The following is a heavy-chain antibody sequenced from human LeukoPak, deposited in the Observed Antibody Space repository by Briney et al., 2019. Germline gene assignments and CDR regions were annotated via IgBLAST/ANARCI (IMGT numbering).Heavy chain of an antibody. CDR2: ISWNSGSI. V-gene: IGHV3-9*01. J-gene: IGHJ6*02. D-gene: IGHD3-16*01. Sequence: GRSLRLSCAASGFTFDDYAMHWVRQAPGKGLEWVSGISWNSGSIGYADFVKGRFTISRDNAKNSLYLQMNSLRAEDTALYYRAKDPNTFLGGMDVWGQGTTVTVSS. CDR1: GFTFDDYA. CDR3: AKDPNTFLGGMDV.